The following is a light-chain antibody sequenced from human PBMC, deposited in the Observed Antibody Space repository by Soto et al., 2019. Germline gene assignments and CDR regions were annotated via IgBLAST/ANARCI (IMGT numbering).Light chain of an antibody. Sequence: EIVLTQSPATLSLSPGERATLSCRASQGVSSYLAWYQQKPDQAPRLLIYDASNRATGIPARFSGSGPGTDFTLTISSLEPEDFAVYYCQQRSNFGGGTKVEIK. V-gene: IGKV3D-11*01. J-gene: IGKJ4*01. CDR2: DAS. CDR1: QGVSSY. CDR3: QQRSN.